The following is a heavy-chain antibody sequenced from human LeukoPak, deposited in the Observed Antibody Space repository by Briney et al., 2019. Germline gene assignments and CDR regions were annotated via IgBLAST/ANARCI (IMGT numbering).Heavy chain of an antibody. CDR3: AKGDPIAVAGMFDY. CDR1: GFTFSSYG. V-gene: IGHV3-30*18. CDR2: ISYDGSNK. D-gene: IGHD6-19*01. Sequence: PGRSLRLSCAASGFTFSSYGMHWVRQAPGKGLEWVAVISYDGSNKYYADSVKGRFTISRDNSKNTLYLQMNSLRAEDTALYYCAKGDPIAVAGMFDYWGQGTLVTVSS. J-gene: IGHJ4*02.